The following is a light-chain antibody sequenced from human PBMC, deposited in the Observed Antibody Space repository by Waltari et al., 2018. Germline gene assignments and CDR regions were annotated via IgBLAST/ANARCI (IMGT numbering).Light chain of an antibody. Sequence: QSALTQPASVSGSPGPSITISCTGSSRDIGSYNVVSWYQHHPGKAPKLVIYEVINRPSGVSNRFSGSKSGNTASLTISGLQAEDEADYYCCSYAGSVVFGGGTKLTVL. CDR1: SRDIGSYNV. CDR3: CSYAGSVV. J-gene: IGLJ2*01. V-gene: IGLV2-23*02. CDR2: EVI.